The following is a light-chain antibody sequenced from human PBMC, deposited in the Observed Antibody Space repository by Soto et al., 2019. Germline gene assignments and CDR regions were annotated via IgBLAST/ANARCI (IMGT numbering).Light chain of an antibody. V-gene: IGLV2-14*01. CDR2: DIT. J-gene: IGLJ1*01. CDR3: VSYTTSASYV. Sequence: QSALTQPASVSGSPGQSITISCTGTSSDVGNYIFVSWYRQHPGKAPKLMIYDITNRPSGVSNRFSGSKSGNTTSLTISGLQAEDEDDYYCVSYTTSASYVFGTGTKLTVL. CDR1: SSDVGNYIF.